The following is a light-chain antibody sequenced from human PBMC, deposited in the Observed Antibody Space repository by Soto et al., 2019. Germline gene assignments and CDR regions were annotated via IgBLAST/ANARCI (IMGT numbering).Light chain of an antibody. Sequence: DIVLTQSPGTLSLSPWERATLSCRASQSVSSSYLAWYQQKPGQAPSLLIYGASRRATGIPDRFSGSGSGTDFTLTISRLEPEDFAVYYCQQYDSSPITFGQGTRLEI. CDR3: QQYDSSPIT. CDR1: QSVSSSY. CDR2: GAS. V-gene: IGKV3-20*01. J-gene: IGKJ5*01.